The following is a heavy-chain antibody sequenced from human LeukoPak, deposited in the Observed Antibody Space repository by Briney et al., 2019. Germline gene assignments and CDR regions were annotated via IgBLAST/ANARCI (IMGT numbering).Heavy chain of an antibody. J-gene: IGHJ4*02. CDR1: GFMFTTYA. V-gene: IGHV3-23*01. CDR2: IGVDGGVP. D-gene: IGHD6-19*01. Sequence: PGGSLRLSCAASGFMFTTYAMSWVPQAPGKGREWVSAIGVDGGVPYYADSVKGRFTISRDNSKDTVFLQMNSLRAEDTAVYYCAKASRQGAVASPLDYWGQGTLVTVSS. CDR3: AKASRQGAVASPLDY.